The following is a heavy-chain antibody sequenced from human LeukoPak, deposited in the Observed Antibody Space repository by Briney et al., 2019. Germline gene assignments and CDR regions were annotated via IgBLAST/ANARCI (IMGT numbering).Heavy chain of an antibody. J-gene: IGHJ4*02. CDR1: GGSISSYY. CDR3: ARVGHDYGDYYFDY. V-gene: IGHV4-59*01. D-gene: IGHD4-17*01. CDR2: IYYSGST. Sequence: PSETLSLTCTVSGGSISSYYWSWIRQPPGKGLEWIGYIYYSGSTNYNPSLKSRVTISVDTSKNQFSLKLSSVTAADTAVYYCARVGHDYGDYYFDYWGQGTLVTVSS.